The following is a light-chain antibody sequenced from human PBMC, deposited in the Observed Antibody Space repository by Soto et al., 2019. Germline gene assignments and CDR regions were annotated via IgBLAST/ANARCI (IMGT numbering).Light chain of an antibody. CDR3: QQYKSFSLT. Sequence: DIQMTQSPSTLSAFVGDRVTITCRASQSIDSWLAWYQQKPGKAPKLLIYKTSNLESGVPSRFSGSGSGTEFSHTISSLQPDDFATYYCQQYKSFSLTFGGGTRVEVK. CDR1: QSIDSW. CDR2: KTS. V-gene: IGKV1-5*03. J-gene: IGKJ4*01.